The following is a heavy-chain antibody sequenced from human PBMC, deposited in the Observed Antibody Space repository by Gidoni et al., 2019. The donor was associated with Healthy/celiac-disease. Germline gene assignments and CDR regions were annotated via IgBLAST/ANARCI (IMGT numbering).Heavy chain of an antibody. J-gene: IGHJ4*02. V-gene: IGHV1-46*01. CDR2: INPSGGST. CDR3: ARDFGVVIDLVY. Sequence: QVQLVQSGAEVKKPGASVKVSCKASGYTFTSYYMHWVRQAPGQGLEWMGIINPSGGSTSYAQKFQGRVTMTRDTSTSTVYMELSILRSEDTAVYYCARDFGVVIDLVYWGQGTLVTVSS. D-gene: IGHD3-3*01. CDR1: GYTFTSYY.